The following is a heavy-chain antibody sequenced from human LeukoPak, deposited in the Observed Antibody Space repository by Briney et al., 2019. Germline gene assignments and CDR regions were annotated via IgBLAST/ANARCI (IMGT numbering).Heavy chain of an antibody. D-gene: IGHD1-26*01. CDR1: GFTFDDYA. CDR3: ARGGHGAADQ. Sequence: PGGSLRLSCAASGFTFDDYAMHWVRQAPGKGLEWVSLISGDGGSTYYADSVKGRFTISRDNAKNLLYLQMNSLRAEDTAVYYCARGGHGAADQWGQGTLVTVSS. V-gene: IGHV3-43*02. CDR2: ISGDGGST. J-gene: IGHJ5*02.